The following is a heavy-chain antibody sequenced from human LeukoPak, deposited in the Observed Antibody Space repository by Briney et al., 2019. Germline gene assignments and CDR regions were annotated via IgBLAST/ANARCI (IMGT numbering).Heavy chain of an antibody. D-gene: IGHD6-19*01. Sequence: TGGSLRLSCAASGFTFSSYGMSWVRQAPGKGLEWVSAISGSGGSTYYADSVKGRFTISRDNSKNTLYLQMNSLRAEDTAVYYCAKKGQQWLVYYYYYMDVWGKGTTVTISS. V-gene: IGHV3-23*01. CDR1: GFTFSSYG. CDR2: ISGSGGST. CDR3: AKKGQQWLVYYYYYMDV. J-gene: IGHJ6*03.